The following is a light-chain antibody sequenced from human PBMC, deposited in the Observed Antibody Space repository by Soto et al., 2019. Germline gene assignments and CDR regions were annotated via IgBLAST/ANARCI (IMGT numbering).Light chain of an antibody. CDR2: KAS. V-gene: IGKV1-5*03. CDR3: QQYNSYPIT. J-gene: IGKJ5*01. CDR1: QSISSW. Sequence: DLQMTQSPSTLSASVGDRVTITCRASQSISSWLAWYQQKPGKAPKVLIYKASSLESGVPSRFSGSGSGTEFTLTISSLQPDDSATYHCQQYNSYPITFGQGTRLEIK.